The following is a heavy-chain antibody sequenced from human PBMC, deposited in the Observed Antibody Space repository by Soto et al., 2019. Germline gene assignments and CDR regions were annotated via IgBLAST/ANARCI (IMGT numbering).Heavy chain of an antibody. CDR3: ASIAYYGSGSYYKNYGMDV. Sequence: QVQLVQSGAEVKKPGSSVKVSCKASGGTFSSYAISWVRQAPGQGLEWMGGIIPIFGTANYAQKFQGRVTITADESTSTAYMELSSLRSEDTAVYYCASIAYYGSGSYYKNYGMDVWGQGTTVTVSS. D-gene: IGHD3-10*01. J-gene: IGHJ6*02. CDR1: GGTFSSYA. V-gene: IGHV1-69*01. CDR2: IIPIFGTA.